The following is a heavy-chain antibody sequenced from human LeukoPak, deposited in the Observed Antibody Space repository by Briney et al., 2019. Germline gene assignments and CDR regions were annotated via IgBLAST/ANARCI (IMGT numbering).Heavy chain of an antibody. CDR2: IWYDGSNK. Sequence: PGGSLRLSCAASGFTFSNYGIHWVRQAPGKGLEWVAVIWYDGSNKYYADSVKGRFTIPRDNSKNTLYLQMNSLRAEDTAVYYCARDRVGGLGGMGYWGQGTLVTVSS. J-gene: IGHJ4*02. CDR3: ARDRVGGLGGMGY. V-gene: IGHV3-33*01. CDR1: GFTFSNYG. D-gene: IGHD1-26*01.